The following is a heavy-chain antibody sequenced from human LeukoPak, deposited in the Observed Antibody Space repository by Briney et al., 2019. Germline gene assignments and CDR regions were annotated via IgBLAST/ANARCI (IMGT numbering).Heavy chain of an antibody. V-gene: IGHV3-11*04. CDR1: GFTFSDYY. Sequence: GGSLRLSCAASGFTFSDYYMSWIRQAPGKGLEWVSYISSSGSTIYYADSVKGRFTISRDNAKNSLYLQMNSLRAEDTAVYYCARDLPSPLLWFGEFLDYWGQGTLVTVSS. CDR2: ISSSGSTI. D-gene: IGHD3-10*01. J-gene: IGHJ4*02. CDR3: ARDLPSPLLWFGEFLDY.